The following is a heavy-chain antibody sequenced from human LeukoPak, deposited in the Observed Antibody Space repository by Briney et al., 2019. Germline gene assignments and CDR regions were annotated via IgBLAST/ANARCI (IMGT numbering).Heavy chain of an antibody. CDR1: GFTFSSYG. J-gene: IGHJ4*02. CDR3: AKDPRRFYYDSSGYYAY. Sequence: GGTLRLSCAASGFTFSSYGMSWVRQAPGKGLEWVSAISGSGGSTYYADSVKGRFTISRDNSKNTLYLQMNSLRAEDTAVYYCAKDPRRFYYDSSGYYAYWGQGTLVTVSS. D-gene: IGHD3-22*01. V-gene: IGHV3-23*01. CDR2: ISGSGGST.